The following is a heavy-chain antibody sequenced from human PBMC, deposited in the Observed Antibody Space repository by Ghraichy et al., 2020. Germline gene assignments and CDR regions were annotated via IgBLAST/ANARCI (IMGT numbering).Heavy chain of an antibody. V-gene: IGHV3-53*01. CDR3: ARKAVAATLWDWYFDL. J-gene: IGHJ2*01. D-gene: IGHD2-15*01. CDR2: IYSGGST. CDR1: GFTVSSNY. Sequence: GGSLRLSCAASGFTVSSNYMSWVRQAPGKGLEWVSVIYSGGSTYYADSVKGRFTISRDNSKNTLYLQMNSLRAEDTAVYYCARKAVAATLWDWYFDLWGRGTLVTVSS.